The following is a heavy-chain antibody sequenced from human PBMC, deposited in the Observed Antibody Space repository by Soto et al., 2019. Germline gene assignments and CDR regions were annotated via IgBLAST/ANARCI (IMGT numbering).Heavy chain of an antibody. D-gene: IGHD4-4*01. CDR2: SSGSGSGGST. CDR1: GFTFTNYA. V-gene: IGHV3-23*01. J-gene: IGHJ4*02. CDR3: AKDRDDYRNYVFDY. Sequence: EVQLLESGGGLVQPGVSLRLSCAASGFTFTNYAMTWVRQAPGKGLEWVSISSGSGSGGSTNYADSVKGRFTISRDNSKNTLHLQMNSLRVEDTAVYYCAKDRDDYRNYVFDYWGQGTLVTVSS.